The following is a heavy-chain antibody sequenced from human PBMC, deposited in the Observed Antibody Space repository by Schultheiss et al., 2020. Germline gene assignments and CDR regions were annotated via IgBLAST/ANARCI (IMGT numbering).Heavy chain of an antibody. Sequence: ESLKISCAAAGFTFSSYAMSWVRQAQGKGLEWVSAISGSGGSTYYADSVKGRFTISRDNSKNTLYLQMNSLRAEDTAIYYCTKLGALAFDYWGQGTLVTVSS. CDR1: GFTFSSYA. CDR2: ISGSGGST. J-gene: IGHJ4*02. V-gene: IGHV3-23*01. CDR3: TKLGALAFDY. D-gene: IGHD3-16*01.